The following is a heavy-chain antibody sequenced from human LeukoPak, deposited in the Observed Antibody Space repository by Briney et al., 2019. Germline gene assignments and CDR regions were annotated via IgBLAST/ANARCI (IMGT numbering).Heavy chain of an antibody. J-gene: IGHJ4*02. V-gene: IGHV4-61*02. Sequence: SETLSLTCTVSGGSISSGSYYWSWIRQPAGKGLEWIGRIYTSGGTNYNPSLKSRVTISVDTSKNQFSLKLSSVTAADTAVYYCAREVYGSGSYYLPYPDYWGQGTLVTVSS. CDR3: AREVYGSGSYYLPYPDY. D-gene: IGHD3-10*01. CDR1: GGSISSGSYY. CDR2: IYTSGGT.